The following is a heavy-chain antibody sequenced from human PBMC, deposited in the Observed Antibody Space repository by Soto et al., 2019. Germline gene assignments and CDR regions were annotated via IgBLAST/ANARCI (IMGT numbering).Heavy chain of an antibody. D-gene: IGHD2-8*01. V-gene: IGHV3-7*01. CDR3: ARDRYAYYYYMDV. CDR2: IKQDGSEK. CDR1: GFTFISYW. Sequence: PGGSLRLSCAASGFTFISYWMSWVLQAPWKGLEWVANIKQDGSEKYYVDSVKGRFTISRDNAKNSLYLQMNSLRAEDTAVYYCARDRYAYYYYMDVWGNGTTVTVSS. J-gene: IGHJ6*03.